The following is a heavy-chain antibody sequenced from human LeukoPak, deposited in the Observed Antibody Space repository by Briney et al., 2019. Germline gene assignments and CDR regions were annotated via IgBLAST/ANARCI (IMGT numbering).Heavy chain of an antibody. D-gene: IGHD3-9*01. Sequence: SETLSLTCTVSGYSISSGYFWGWIRQPPGKGLEWIGAIYDGGPTYYNPSLKSRVTISVDTSKNQFSLKLSSVTAADTAVYYCARDLRYYDILTGYYRDAFDIWGQGTMVTVSS. CDR2: IYDGGPT. CDR1: GYSISSGYF. CDR3: ARDLRYYDILTGYYRDAFDI. V-gene: IGHV4-38-2*02. J-gene: IGHJ3*02.